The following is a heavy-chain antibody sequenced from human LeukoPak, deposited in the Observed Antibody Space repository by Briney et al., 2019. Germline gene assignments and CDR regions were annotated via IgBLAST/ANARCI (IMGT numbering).Heavy chain of an antibody. CDR2: IYNSGST. Sequence: SETLSLTCTVSGDSFSYFYWSWIRQPPGKGLEWIGYIYNSGSTSYNPSLRSRVTISLDTSKNQFSLKLSSVTAADTAVYYCARVPPYYYDSSGYFVAAFDIWGLGTMVTVSS. V-gene: IGHV4-59*01. J-gene: IGHJ3*02. D-gene: IGHD3-22*01. CDR3: ARVPPYYYDSSGYFVAAFDI. CDR1: GDSFSYFY.